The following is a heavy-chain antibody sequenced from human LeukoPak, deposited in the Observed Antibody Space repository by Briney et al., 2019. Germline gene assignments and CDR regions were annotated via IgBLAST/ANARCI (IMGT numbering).Heavy chain of an antibody. D-gene: IGHD3-3*01. CDR3: VRGGYDFSSGYYPSR. CDR1: GYIFTTYY. Sequence: ASVKVSCKASGYIFTTYYMNWVRQAPGQGLEWMGIINPSAGSTSYAQKFRGRVSMTRDTSTNTVYMELSSLRSEDTAVYYCVRGGYDFSSGYYPSRWGQGTLVTVSS. V-gene: IGHV1-46*01. J-gene: IGHJ4*02. CDR2: INPSAGST.